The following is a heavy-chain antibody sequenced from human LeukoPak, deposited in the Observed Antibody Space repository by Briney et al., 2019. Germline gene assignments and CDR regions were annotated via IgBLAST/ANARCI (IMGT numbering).Heavy chain of an antibody. CDR3: ARGPGGYYNY. D-gene: IGHD3-22*01. V-gene: IGHV3-53*01. CDR1: GFTVITNY. J-gene: IGHJ4*02. CDR2: IYTGGAT. Sequence: GGSLRLSCAASGFTVITNYMAWVRQAPGKGLEWVSVIYTGGATYHADSVKGRFTISRDNSKNTLYLQMNGLRAEDTAVYYCARGPGGYYNYWGQGTLVTVSS.